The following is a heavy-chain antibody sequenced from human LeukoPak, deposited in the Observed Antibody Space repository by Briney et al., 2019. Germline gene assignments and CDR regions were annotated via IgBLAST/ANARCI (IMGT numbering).Heavy chain of an antibody. V-gene: IGHV1-2*02. CDR1: GYTFTGYY. Sequence: GASVKVSCKASGYTFTGYYMHWVRQAPGQGLEWMGWINPNSGGTNYAQKFQGRVTMTRDTSISTAYMELSRLRSDDTAVYYCARVAPLGYCSGGSCYYFDYWGQGTLVTVSS. J-gene: IGHJ4*02. CDR3: ARVAPLGYCSGGSCYYFDY. D-gene: IGHD2-15*01. CDR2: INPNSGGT.